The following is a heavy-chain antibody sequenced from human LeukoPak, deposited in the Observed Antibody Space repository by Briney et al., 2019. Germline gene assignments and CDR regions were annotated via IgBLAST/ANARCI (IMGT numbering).Heavy chain of an antibody. CDR1: GGSISSGSYY. D-gene: IGHD6-19*01. J-gene: IGHJ4*02. Sequence: SQTLSHTCTVSGGSISSGSYYGSWVRQPAGKGLEWIGRINTSGSTNYNPSLKSPVTTSVDTSQNQFSLKLSSVTAADTAVYYCVRAPFKQWLDLFDYWGQGTLVTVSS. CDR2: INTSGST. CDR3: VRAPFKQWLDLFDY. V-gene: IGHV4-61*02.